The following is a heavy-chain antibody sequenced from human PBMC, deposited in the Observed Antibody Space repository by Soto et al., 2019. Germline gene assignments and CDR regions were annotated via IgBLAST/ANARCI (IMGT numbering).Heavy chain of an antibody. CDR1: GYSFTTYW. J-gene: IGHJ4*02. Sequence: GESLKISCKGSGYSFTTYWINWVRQMPGEGLEWMGRIDPSDSYTNYGPSFQGHFTISADKSISTAHLQWSSLKASDTAIYYCAVHQEDFNSGDNYVVFDCWAKGPLVTV. CDR3: AVHQEDFNSGDNYVVFDC. CDR2: IDPSDSYT. D-gene: IGHD3-22*01. V-gene: IGHV5-10-1*01.